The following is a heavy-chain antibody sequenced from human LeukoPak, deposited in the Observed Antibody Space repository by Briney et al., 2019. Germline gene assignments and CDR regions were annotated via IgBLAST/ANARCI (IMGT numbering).Heavy chain of an antibody. CDR3: AKVTNYFDY. Sequence: GGSLRLSCAASGFTFANYAMSWVRQAPGKGLEWVSGISGSGGSTYYADSVKGRFTISRDNSKNTLYLQMNSLRAEDTAVYYCAKVTNYFDYWGQGTLVTVSS. CDR1: GFTFANYA. J-gene: IGHJ4*02. CDR2: ISGSGGST. V-gene: IGHV3-23*01.